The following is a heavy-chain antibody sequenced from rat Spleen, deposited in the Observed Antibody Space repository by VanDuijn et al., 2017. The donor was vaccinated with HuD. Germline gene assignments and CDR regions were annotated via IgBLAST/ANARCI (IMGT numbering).Heavy chain of an antibody. D-gene: IGHD5-1*01. Sequence: EVQLVESGGGLVQPGRSLKLSCVASGFTFSRYWMYWVRQAPGKGLEWVSSVSNDGVNTYYPDSVKGRFTISRDNAKSTLYLQMNSLRSEDTATYYCARGENWEFPYWYFDFWGPGTMVTVSS. V-gene: IGHV5-58*01. J-gene: IGHJ1*01. CDR3: ARGENWEFPYWYFDF. CDR2: VSNDGVNT. CDR1: GFTFSRYW.